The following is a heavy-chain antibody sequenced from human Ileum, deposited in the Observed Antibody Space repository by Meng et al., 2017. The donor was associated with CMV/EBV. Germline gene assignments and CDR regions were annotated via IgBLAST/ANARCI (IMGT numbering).Heavy chain of an antibody. Sequence: VQLERSGPGMVKTSETLSLTCYVSGGSISNYYWSWIRQPAGKGLEWIAHIYTSGTTNYNPSLKSRVTMSVDTSRNQFSLKLTSVTAADTAVYYCARNYGSGNWNFFHYWGQGTLVTVAS. V-gene: IGHV4-4*07. J-gene: IGHJ4*02. CDR2: IYTSGTT. CDR1: GGSISNYY. CDR3: ARNYGSGNWNFFHY. D-gene: IGHD3-10*01.